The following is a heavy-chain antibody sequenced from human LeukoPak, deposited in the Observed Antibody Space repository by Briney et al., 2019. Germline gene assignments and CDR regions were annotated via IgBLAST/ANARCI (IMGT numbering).Heavy chain of an antibody. Sequence: PGGSLRLSCAASGFTCSSYWMSWVRQAPGKGLEWVANIKQDGSEKYYVDSVKGRFTISRDNAKNSLYLQMNSLRAEDTAVYYCARGGSARFDPWGQGTLVTVSS. CDR1: GFTCSSYW. D-gene: IGHD3-16*01. J-gene: IGHJ5*02. CDR2: IKQDGSEK. CDR3: ARGGSARFDP. V-gene: IGHV3-7*01.